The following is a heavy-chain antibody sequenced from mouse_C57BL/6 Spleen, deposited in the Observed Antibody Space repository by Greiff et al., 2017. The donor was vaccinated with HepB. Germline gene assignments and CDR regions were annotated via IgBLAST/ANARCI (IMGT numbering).Heavy chain of an antibody. V-gene: IGHV1-4*01. CDR1: GYTFTSYT. CDR2: INPSSGYT. D-gene: IGHD2-3*01. Sequence: LVESGAELARPGASVKMSCKASGYTFTSYTMHWVKQRPGQGLEWIGYINPSSGYTKYNQKFKDKATLTADKSSSTAYMQLSSLTSEDSAVYYCASDGYFLAMDYWGQGTSVTVSS. CDR3: ASDGYFLAMDY. J-gene: IGHJ4*01.